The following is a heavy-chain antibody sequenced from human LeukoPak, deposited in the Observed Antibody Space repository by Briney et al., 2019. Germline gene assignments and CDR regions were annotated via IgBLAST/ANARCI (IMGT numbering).Heavy chain of an antibody. CDR3: ARNYYDSSGYYPDAFDI. Sequence: PGRSLRLSCAASGFTFSSYGMHWVRQAPGKGLEWVAVIWYDGSNNYYADSVKGRFTISRDNSKNTLYLQMNSLRAEDTAVYYCARNYYDSSGYYPDAFDIWGQGTMVTVSS. CDR1: GFTFSSYG. D-gene: IGHD3-22*01. CDR2: IWYDGSNN. V-gene: IGHV3-33*01. J-gene: IGHJ3*02.